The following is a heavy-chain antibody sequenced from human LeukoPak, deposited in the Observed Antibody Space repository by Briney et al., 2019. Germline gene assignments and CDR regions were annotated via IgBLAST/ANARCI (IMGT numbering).Heavy chain of an antibody. V-gene: IGHV3-23*01. CDR3: AKDLSITWC. J-gene: IGHJ4*02. D-gene: IGHD6-13*01. CDR2: ISGSGGNI. Sequence: GGSLRLSCAASGFTFSPYAMNWVRQAPGKGLEWVSGISGSGGNIYYADSVKGRFTISRDNSKNTLYLQMNSLRVEDAAIYYCAKDLSITWCWGQGTLVTVSS. CDR1: GFTFSPYA.